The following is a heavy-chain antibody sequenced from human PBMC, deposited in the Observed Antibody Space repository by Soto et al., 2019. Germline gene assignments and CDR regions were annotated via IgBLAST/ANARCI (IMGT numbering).Heavy chain of an antibody. CDR3: AKVIYGDHYYYYYGMDV. J-gene: IGHJ6*02. CDR2: ISYDGSNK. CDR1: GFTFSSYA. V-gene: IGHV3-30-3*01. D-gene: IGHD4-17*01. Sequence: GGSLRLSCAASGFTFSSYAMHWVRQAPGKGLEWVAVISYDGSNKYYADPVKGRFTISRDNSKNTLYLQMNSLRAEDTAVYYCAKVIYGDHYYYYYGMDVWGQGTTVTVSS.